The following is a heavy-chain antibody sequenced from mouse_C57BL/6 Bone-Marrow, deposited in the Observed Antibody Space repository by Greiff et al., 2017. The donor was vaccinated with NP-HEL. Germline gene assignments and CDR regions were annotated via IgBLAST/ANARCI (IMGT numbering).Heavy chain of an antibody. CDR1: GYTFTSYW. Sequence: QVQLQQPGAELVKPGASVKLSCKASGYTFTSYWMHWVKQRPGQGLEWIGMIHPNSGSTNYNEKFKSKATLTVDKASSTAYMQLSRLTSEDSAVYYCGRGDYDVGYYARDYWGQGTSVTVSS. CDR3: GRGDYDVGYYARDY. CDR2: IHPNSGST. D-gene: IGHD2-4*01. V-gene: IGHV1-64*01. J-gene: IGHJ4*01.